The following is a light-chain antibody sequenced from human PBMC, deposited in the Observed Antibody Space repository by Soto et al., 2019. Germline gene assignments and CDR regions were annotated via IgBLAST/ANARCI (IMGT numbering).Light chain of an antibody. CDR1: QSVSSS. CDR2: GAS. V-gene: IGKV3-20*01. J-gene: IGKJ1*01. CDR3: QQYGSSGT. Sequence: EIVLTQSPGTLSLSPGERATLSCRASQSVSSSLAWYQQKPGQAPRLLISGASSRAAGIPDRFSGSGSGTDFTLTISRLDPEDFAVYYCQQYGSSGTFGQGTKVDIK.